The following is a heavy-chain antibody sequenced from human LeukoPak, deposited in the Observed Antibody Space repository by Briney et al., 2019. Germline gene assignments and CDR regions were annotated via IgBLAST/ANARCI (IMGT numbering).Heavy chain of an antibody. D-gene: IGHD3-22*01. V-gene: IGHV3-23*01. J-gene: IGHJ3*02. CDR2: ISGSSGST. CDR1: GFTFINYA. CDR3: AKLPGVTMIVGLDAFDI. Sequence: GGSLRLSCAASGFTFINYAMSWVRQAPGKGLDGVSAISGSSGSTYYADSGKGRFTISRDNSKNTLYLQMNSLRAEDTAVYYCAKLPGVTMIVGLDAFDIWGQGTMVTVSS.